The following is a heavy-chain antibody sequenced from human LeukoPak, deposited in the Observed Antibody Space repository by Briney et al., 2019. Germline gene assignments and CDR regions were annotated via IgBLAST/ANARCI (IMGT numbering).Heavy chain of an antibody. CDR3: ARVPRQDGYKDY. D-gene: IGHD5-24*01. J-gene: IGHJ4*02. Sequence: PSETLSLTCTVSGGSISSSSYYWGWIRQPPGKGLEWIGSIYYSGSTYYNPSLKSRVTISVDTSKNQFSLKLSSVTAADTAVYYCARVPRQDGYKDYWGRGTLVTVSS. V-gene: IGHV4-39*01. CDR2: IYYSGST. CDR1: GGSISSSSYY.